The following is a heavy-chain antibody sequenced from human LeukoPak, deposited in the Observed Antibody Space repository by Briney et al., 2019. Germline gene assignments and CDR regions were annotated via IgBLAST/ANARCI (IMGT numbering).Heavy chain of an antibody. D-gene: IGHD3-3*01. Sequence: KPSETLSLTCTVSGGSISSSRYYWGWIRQPPGKGLEWIGSIYYSGSTYYNPSLKSRFTISVDTSKNQFSLKLSSVTAADTAVYYCARHVYDFWSGALNGYYYMDVWGKGTTVTVSS. CDR1: GGSISSSRYY. J-gene: IGHJ6*03. V-gene: IGHV4-39*01. CDR2: IYYSGST. CDR3: ARHVYDFWSGALNGYYYMDV.